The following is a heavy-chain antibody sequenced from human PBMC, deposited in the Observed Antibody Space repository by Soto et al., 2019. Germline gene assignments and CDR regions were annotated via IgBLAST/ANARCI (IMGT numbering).Heavy chain of an antibody. Sequence: QVQLVQSGVEVKKPGSSVKVSCKAAGGSFSIYTVFWVRQAPGQGLEWMGRIIPMFDIANYAQNFQGRVTFIADKFTDTVYMEMLNLRSDDTAVYYCTLGRWSAEVFDIWGQGTLVTVSS. CDR2: IIPMFDIA. D-gene: IGHD2-15*01. V-gene: IGHV1-69*02. CDR3: TLGRWSAEVFDI. J-gene: IGHJ3*02. CDR1: GGSFSIYT.